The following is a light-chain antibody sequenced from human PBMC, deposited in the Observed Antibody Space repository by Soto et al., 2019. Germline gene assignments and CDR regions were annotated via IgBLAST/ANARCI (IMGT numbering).Light chain of an antibody. Sequence: DIPLTQSPSFLSASVGDRVTITCRASQGIRDFLAWYQQKPGKAPKLLIYAASTLQAGVPTRFSGFASGTEFTLSISNLQPADSATYYCQHFNVYPLTFGGGTKVEIK. CDR1: QGIRDF. CDR3: QHFNVYPLT. J-gene: IGKJ4*01. V-gene: IGKV1-9*01. CDR2: AAS.